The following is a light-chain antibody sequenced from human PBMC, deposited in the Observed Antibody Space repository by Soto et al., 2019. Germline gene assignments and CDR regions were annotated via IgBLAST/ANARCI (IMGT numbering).Light chain of an antibody. V-gene: IGLV1-47*03. CDR1: SSNIGSNY. Sequence: QSVLTQPPSASGTPGQRVTISCSGSSSNIGSNYVYWYQQLPGTAPKLLIYRNNQRPSGVPDRFSGSKSGTSASLAIRGLWSEDEADYYCAGWDDSLSGGRVFGGGTKLTVL. CDR3: AGWDDSLSGGRV. CDR2: RNN. J-gene: IGLJ3*02.